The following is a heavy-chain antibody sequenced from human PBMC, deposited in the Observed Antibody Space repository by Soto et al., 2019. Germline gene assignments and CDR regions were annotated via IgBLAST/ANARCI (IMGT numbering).Heavy chain of an antibody. V-gene: IGHV4-31*03. CDR3: ARVTVAAAGTSGWFDP. CDR1: GGSISSGGYY. J-gene: IGHJ5*02. Sequence: PSETLSLTCTVSGGSISSGGYYWSWIRQHPGKGLEWIGYIYYSGSTYYNPSLKSRVTISVDTSKNQFSLKLSSVTAADTAVYYCARVTVAAAGTSGWFDPWGQGTLVTV. CDR2: IYYSGST. D-gene: IGHD6-13*01.